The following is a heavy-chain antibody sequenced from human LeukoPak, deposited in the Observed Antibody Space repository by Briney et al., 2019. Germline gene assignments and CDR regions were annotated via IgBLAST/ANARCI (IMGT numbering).Heavy chain of an antibody. D-gene: IGHD6-6*01. CDR3: ARDLEYSSSLTPVYYYYGMDV. J-gene: IGHJ6*02. CDR1: GFSFSSYW. V-gene: IGHV3-33*08. CDR2: IWYDGSNK. Sequence: GGSLRLSCAASGFSFSSYWMHWVRQAPGKGLEWVAVIWYDGSNKYYADSVKGRFTISRDNSKNTLYLQMNSLRAEDTAVYYCARDLEYSSSLTPVYYYYGMDVWGQGTTVTVSS.